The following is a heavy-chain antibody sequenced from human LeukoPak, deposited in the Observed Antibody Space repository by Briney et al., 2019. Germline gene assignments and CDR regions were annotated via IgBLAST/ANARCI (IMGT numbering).Heavy chain of an antibody. CDR1: GGSISSYY. V-gene: IGHV4-59*01. CDR3: ACRHSSGWYEWDY. J-gene: IGHJ4*02. CDR2: IYYSGST. Sequence: PSETLSLTCTVSGGSISSYYWSWIRQPPGKGLEWIGYIYYSGSTNYNPSPKSRVTISVDTSKNQFSLKLSSVTAADTAVYYCACRHSSGWYEWDYWGQGTLVTVSS. D-gene: IGHD6-19*01.